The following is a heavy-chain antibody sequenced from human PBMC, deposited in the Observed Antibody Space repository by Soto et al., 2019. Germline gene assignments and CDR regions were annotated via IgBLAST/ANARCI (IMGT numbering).Heavy chain of an antibody. CDR2: ISYDGSNK. CDR3: ARVLSWNYDY. D-gene: IGHD1-7*01. Sequence: GSLRLSCAASGFTFSSYAMHWVRQAPGKGLEWVAVISYDGSNKYYADSVKGRFTISRDNSKNTLYLQMNSLRAEDTAVYYCARVLSWNYDYWGQGTLVTVSS. V-gene: IGHV3-30-3*01. CDR1: GFTFSSYA. J-gene: IGHJ4*02.